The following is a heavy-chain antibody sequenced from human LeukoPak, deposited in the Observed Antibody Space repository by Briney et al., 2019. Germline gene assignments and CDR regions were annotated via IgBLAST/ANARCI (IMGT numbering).Heavy chain of an antibody. V-gene: IGHV4-61*02. D-gene: IGHD5-24*01. Sequence: SETLSLTCTVSGGSISSGSYYWSWIRQPAGKGLEWIGRIYTSGSTNYNPSLKSRVTISVDTSKNQFSLKLSSVTAADTAVYYCARVMGPKDYYYYYMDVWGKGTTVTVSS. CDR2: IYTSGST. J-gene: IGHJ6*03. CDR1: GGSISSGSYY. CDR3: ARVMGPKDYYYYYMDV.